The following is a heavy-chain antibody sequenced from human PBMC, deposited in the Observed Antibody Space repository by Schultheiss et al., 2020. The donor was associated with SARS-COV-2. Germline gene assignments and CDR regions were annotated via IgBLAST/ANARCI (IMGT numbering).Heavy chain of an antibody. D-gene: IGHD3-16*01. CDR3: ARGRGPPGGAFDY. V-gene: IGHV3-30-3*01. CDR1: GFTFSSYA. J-gene: IGHJ4*02. Sequence: VGSLRLSCAGSGFTFSSYAMHWVRQAPGKGLVWVAVISYDGSNKYYADSVKGRFTISRDNSKNTLYLQMNSLRAEDTAVYYCARGRGPPGGAFDYWGQGTLVTVSS. CDR2: ISYDGSNK.